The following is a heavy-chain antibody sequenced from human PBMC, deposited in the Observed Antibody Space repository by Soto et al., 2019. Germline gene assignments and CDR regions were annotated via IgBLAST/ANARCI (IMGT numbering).Heavy chain of an antibody. CDR3: AKANYYDSSGWFDP. V-gene: IGHV3-73*01. CDR2: IGSRGESYAT. J-gene: IGHJ5*02. D-gene: IGHD3-22*01. CDR1: GFTFGASA. Sequence: PGGSLRLSCAASGFTFGASALQWVRQASGKGLEWLGRIGSRGESYATTYDVSVKGRFTISRDNSKNTLYLQTNSLRAEDTAVYYCAKANYYDSSGWFDPWGQGTLVTVSS.